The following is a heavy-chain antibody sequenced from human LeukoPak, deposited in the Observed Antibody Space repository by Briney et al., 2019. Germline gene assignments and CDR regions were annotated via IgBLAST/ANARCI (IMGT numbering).Heavy chain of an antibody. Sequence: GGSLRLSCVASGFTFSSYWMHWVRQAPGEGLVWVSRINSDGSTTTYADSVKGRFTISRDNAKNTLYLQMNSLRVEDTAVYYCARSTTHPYYNYMDVWGKGTTVTVSS. D-gene: IGHD4-17*01. CDR2: INSDGSTT. CDR3: ARSTTHPYYNYMDV. CDR1: GFTFSSYW. J-gene: IGHJ6*03. V-gene: IGHV3-74*01.